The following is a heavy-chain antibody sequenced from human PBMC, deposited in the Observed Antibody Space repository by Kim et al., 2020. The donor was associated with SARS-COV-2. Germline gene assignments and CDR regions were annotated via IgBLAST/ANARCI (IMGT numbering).Heavy chain of an antibody. CDR3: ARHVDYGDLDY. J-gene: IGHJ4*02. D-gene: IGHD4-17*01. CDR2: IYPGDSDT. Sequence: GESLKISCKGSGYRFTNYWIAWVRQMPGKGLEWMGIIYPGDSDTRYSPSFQGQVTISADKSISSAYLQWSSLKASDTAMYYCARHVDYGDLDYWGQGTLVTVSS. CDR1: GYRFTNYW. V-gene: IGHV5-51*01.